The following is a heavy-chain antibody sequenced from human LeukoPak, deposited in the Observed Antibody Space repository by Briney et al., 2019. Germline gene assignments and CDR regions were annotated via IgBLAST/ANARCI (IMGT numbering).Heavy chain of an antibody. Sequence: SETLSLTCAVYGGSFSGYYWSWIRQPPGKGLEWIGDINHSGSTNYNPSLKSRVTISVDTSKNQFSLKLSSVTAADTAVYYCARDRFYYDFWSGYYPRDYYMDVWGKGTTVTVSS. CDR1: GGSFSGYY. V-gene: IGHV4-34*01. CDR3: ARDRFYYDFWSGYYPRDYYMDV. CDR2: INHSGST. D-gene: IGHD3-3*01. J-gene: IGHJ6*03.